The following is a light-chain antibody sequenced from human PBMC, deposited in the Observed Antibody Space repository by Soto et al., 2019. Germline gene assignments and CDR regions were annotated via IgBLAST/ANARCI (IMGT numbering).Light chain of an antibody. J-gene: IGLJ2*01. V-gene: IGLV2-14*01. CDR2: DVS. CDR3: SSYASSNTHV. CDR1: SSDVGGYNY. Sequence: QSVLTQPASVSGSPGQSITVSCIGTSSDVGGYNYVSWYQQHPGKAPKLRIHDVSDRPSGVSNRFSGSKSGNTASLTISGLQAEDEAYYYCSSYASSNTHVFGGGTKVTVL.